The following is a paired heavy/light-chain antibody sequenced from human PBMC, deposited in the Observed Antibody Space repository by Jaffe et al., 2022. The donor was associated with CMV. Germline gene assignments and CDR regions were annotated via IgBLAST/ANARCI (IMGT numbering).Heavy chain of an antibody. CDR3: ARVGRSSNYKDFDL. CDR1: GFPFSPYE. D-gene: IGHD6-13*01. J-gene: IGHJ4*02. V-gene: IGHV3-48*03. CDR2: ISDTFAL. Sequence: EIQLVESGGDWVQPGGSLRLSCAASGFPFSPYEMIWVRQAPGKGLEWVSHISDTFALNNADSVRGRFTISRDNAKNSLYLQMSPLRAEDTAVYYCARVGRSSNYKDFDLWGQGTLVTVSS.
Light chain of an antibody. CDR2: DVT. CDR3: CSYAGTYTWV. Sequence: QSALTQPRSLSGSPGQSVTISCTGTSSDVGAYNYVSWYQQHPGKAPKLMIYDVTKRPSRVPDRFSGSKSGNTASLTISGLQPDDEADYYCCSYAGTYTWVFGGGTKMTVL. V-gene: IGLV2-11*01. J-gene: IGLJ3*02. CDR1: SSDVGAYNY.